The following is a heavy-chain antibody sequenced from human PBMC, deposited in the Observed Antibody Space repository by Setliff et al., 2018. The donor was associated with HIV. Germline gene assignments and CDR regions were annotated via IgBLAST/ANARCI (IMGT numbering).Heavy chain of an antibody. Sequence: ASVKVSCKASGYSFTSYGLSWVRQAPGQGLEWMGSITTYNGGTNYAQKFQGIVTMTTDTSTSTAYMELRSLRYDDTAVYYCTRGGYSGAFLDAFDIWGQGTMVTVSS. J-gene: IGHJ3*02. CDR3: TRGGYSGAFLDAFDI. V-gene: IGHV1-18*01. CDR1: GYSFTSYG. D-gene: IGHD1-26*01. CDR2: ITTYNGGT.